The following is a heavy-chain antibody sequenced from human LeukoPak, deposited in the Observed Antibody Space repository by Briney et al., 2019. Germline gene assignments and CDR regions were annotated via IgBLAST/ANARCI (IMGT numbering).Heavy chain of an antibody. CDR3: ARDPGSSSSYYYYYYYMDV. CDR1: GYTLTELS. D-gene: IGHD6-6*01. J-gene: IGHJ6*03. Sequence: ASVKVSCKVSGYTLTELSMHWVRQAPGKGLEWMGGFDPEDGETIYAQKFQGRVTMTEDTSTDTAYMELSSLRSEDTAVYYCARDPGSSSSYYYYYYYMDVWGKGTTVTVSS. CDR2: FDPEDGET. V-gene: IGHV1-24*01.